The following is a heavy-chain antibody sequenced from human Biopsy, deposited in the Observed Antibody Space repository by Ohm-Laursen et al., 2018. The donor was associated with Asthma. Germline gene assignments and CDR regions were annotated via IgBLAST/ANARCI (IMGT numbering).Heavy chain of an antibody. D-gene: IGHD3-10*01. J-gene: IGHJ6*02. V-gene: IGHV1-18*01. CDR2: ISAYNGNT. CDR3: ARAVDYSHYYGIDV. Sequence: ASVKVSCKTSGYTFNSAGITWVRQAPGQGLEWMGWISAYNGNTKVAQKLQDRVTMTTDTSTSTAYMELRSLRSDDPAVYFCARAVDYSHYYGIDVWGQGTTVTVS. CDR1: GYTFNSAG.